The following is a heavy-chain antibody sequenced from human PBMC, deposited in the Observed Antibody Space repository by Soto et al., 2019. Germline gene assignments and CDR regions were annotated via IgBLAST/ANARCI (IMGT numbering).Heavy chain of an antibody. CDR3: AKLAGYCSGNSCYGHYAMDV. D-gene: IGHD2-2*01. V-gene: IGHV4-39*01. CDR2: INYSGST. J-gene: IGHJ6*02. Sequence: PSATLSLTTIVASASISNSLNHWGWISQHTEKRKERNGNINYSGSTYYNPSLQSRLTITVDTSNNQFSLRLSSVTAADTAVYYCAKLAGYCSGNSCYGHYAMDVWGRGTMVTVSS. CDR1: SASISNSLNH.